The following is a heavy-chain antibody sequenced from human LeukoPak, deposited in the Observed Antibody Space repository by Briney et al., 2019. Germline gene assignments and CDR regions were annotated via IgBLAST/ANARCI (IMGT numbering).Heavy chain of an antibody. CDR3: ANSTIASSGYFDY. Sequence: SETLSLTCTVSGGSISSGGYYWSWIRQHPGKGLEWIGYIYYSGSTYYNPSLKSRVTISVDTSRNQFSLKLSSVTAADTAVYYCANSTIASSGYFDYWGQGTLVTVSS. CDR1: GGSISSGGYY. J-gene: IGHJ4*02. CDR2: IYYSGST. V-gene: IGHV4-31*03. D-gene: IGHD3-22*01.